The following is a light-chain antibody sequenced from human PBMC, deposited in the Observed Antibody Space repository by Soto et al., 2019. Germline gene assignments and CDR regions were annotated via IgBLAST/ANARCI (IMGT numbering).Light chain of an antibody. Sequence: QAVVTQPASVSGSPGQSITISCTGTSSDVGSYNLVSWYQQHPGKAPKLMIYEVSKRPSGVSNRFSGSKSGNTASLTISGLQAEDEADYYCCSYAGSSTHLVFGGGTKLTVL. V-gene: IGLV2-23*02. CDR3: CSYAGSSTHLV. J-gene: IGLJ3*02. CDR2: EVS. CDR1: SSDVGSYNL.